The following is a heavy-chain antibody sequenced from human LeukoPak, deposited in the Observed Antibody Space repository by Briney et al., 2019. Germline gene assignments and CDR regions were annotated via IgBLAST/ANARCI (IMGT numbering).Heavy chain of an antibody. D-gene: IGHD3-10*01. V-gene: IGHV3-30*18. CDR1: GFTFSSYG. CDR2: ISYDGSNK. CDR3: AKDQGSGSFDY. J-gene: IGHJ4*02. Sequence: PGGSLRLSCAASGFTFSSYGMHWVRQAPGKGLEWVAVISYDGSNKYYADSVKGRFTISRDNSKNTLYLQMNSLRAEDTAVYYCAKDQGSGSFDYGGQGTLVTVSS.